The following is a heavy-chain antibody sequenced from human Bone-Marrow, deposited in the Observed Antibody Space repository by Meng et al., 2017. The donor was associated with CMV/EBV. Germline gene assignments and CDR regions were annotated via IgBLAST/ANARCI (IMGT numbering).Heavy chain of an antibody. J-gene: IGHJ4*03. CDR2: IIPILGIA. D-gene: IGHD6-13*01. V-gene: IGHV1-69*10. CDR1: GGTFSSYA. CDR3: ARAEPGIAAAGFDY. Sequence: SVKVSCKASGGTFSSYAISWVRQAPGQGLEWMGGIIPILGIANYAQKFQGRVTITADKSTSTAYMELSSLRSEDTAVYYCARAEPGIAAAGFDYWGQGTTVTVSS.